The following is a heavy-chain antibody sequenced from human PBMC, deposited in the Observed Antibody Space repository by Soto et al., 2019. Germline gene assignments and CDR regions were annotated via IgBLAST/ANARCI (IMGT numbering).Heavy chain of an antibody. CDR1: GGSISGYY. D-gene: IGHD3-10*01. Sequence: PSETLSLTCTVSGGSISGYYWSWIRQPPGKGLEWIGYIYYSGSTSYNPSLKSRLTISVDTSKNQFSLKLSSVTAADTAVYYCASMGYHYGSGSYPLDYWGQGTLVTVSS. CDR2: IYYSGST. CDR3: ASMGYHYGSGSYPLDY. V-gene: IGHV4-59*08. J-gene: IGHJ4*02.